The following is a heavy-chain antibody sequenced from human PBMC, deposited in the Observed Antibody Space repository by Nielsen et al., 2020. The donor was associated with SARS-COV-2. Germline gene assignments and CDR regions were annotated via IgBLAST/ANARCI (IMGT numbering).Heavy chain of an antibody. CDR2: ISSSGSTI. Sequence: LSLTCAASGFTFSSYEMNWVRQAPGKGLEWVSYISSSGSTIYYADSVKGRFTISRDNSKNTLYLQMNSLRAEDTAVYYCARARDDFWSGYPDYYYGMDVWGQGTTVTVSS. CDR3: ARARDDFWSGYPDYYYGMDV. CDR1: GFTFSSYE. V-gene: IGHV3-48*03. D-gene: IGHD3-3*01. J-gene: IGHJ6*02.